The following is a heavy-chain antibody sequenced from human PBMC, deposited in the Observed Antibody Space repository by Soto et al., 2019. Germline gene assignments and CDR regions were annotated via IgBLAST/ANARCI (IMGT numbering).Heavy chain of an antibody. CDR2: IYWDDDK. CDR3: AHAGDYDLLTFDH. J-gene: IGHJ4*02. Sequence: QITLKESGPTLVRPAQTLTLTCDFSGFSLSTYHMGVAWIRQPPGKALEWLALIYWDDDKRYSPSLKDRLAISKDTSSNQVVLTITNIDPGDSATSFCAHAGDYDLLTFDHWGPGTLVTVSS. CDR1: GFSLSTYHMG. V-gene: IGHV2-5*02. D-gene: IGHD4-17*01.